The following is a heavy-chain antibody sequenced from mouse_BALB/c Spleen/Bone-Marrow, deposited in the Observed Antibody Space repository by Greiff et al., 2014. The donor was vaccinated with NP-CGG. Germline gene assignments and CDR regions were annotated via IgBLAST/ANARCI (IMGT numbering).Heavy chain of an antibody. CDR3: TRSYGSSYEYYFDY. D-gene: IGHD1-1*01. J-gene: IGHJ2*01. V-gene: IGHV1-69*02. CDR2: IYPSDSYT. CDR1: GYTFTSYW. Sequence: VQLHQSGAELVRPGASVKLSCKASGYTFTSYWINWVKQRPGQGLEWIGNIYPSDSYTNYNQKFKDKATLTVDKSSSTAYMQLSSPTSEDSAVYYCTRSYGSSYEYYFDYWSQGTTLTVSS.